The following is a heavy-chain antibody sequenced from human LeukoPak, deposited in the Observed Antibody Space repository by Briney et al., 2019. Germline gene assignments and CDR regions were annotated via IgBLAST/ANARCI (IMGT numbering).Heavy chain of an antibody. CDR2: SNAGNGNT. D-gene: IGHD3-10*01. Sequence: ASVKVSCKASGYTFTSYAMHWVRQAPGQRLEWMGWSNAGNGNTKYSQKFQGRVTITADKSTSTAYMELSSLRSEDTAVYYCARERYYGSGSLTTFDYWGQGTLVTVSS. CDR3: ARERYYGSGSLTTFDY. CDR1: GYTFTSYA. J-gene: IGHJ4*02. V-gene: IGHV1-3*01.